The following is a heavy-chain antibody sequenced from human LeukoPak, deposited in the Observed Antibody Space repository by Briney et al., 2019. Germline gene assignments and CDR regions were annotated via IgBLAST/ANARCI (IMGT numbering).Heavy chain of an antibody. CDR3: ASLNYYDSSGYYPFLSDY. CDR2: INHSGST. D-gene: IGHD3-22*01. Sequence: SETLSLTCAVYGGSFSGYYWSWIRQPPGKGLEWIGEINHSGSTNYNPSLKSRVTISVDTSKNQFSLKLSSVTAADTAVYYCASLNYYDSSGYYPFLSDYWGQGTLVTVSS. V-gene: IGHV4-34*01. J-gene: IGHJ4*02. CDR1: GGSFSGYY.